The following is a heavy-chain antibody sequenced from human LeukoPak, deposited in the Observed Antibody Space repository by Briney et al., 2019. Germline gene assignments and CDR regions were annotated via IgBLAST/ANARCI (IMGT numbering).Heavy chain of an antibody. CDR3: ARGKVATIVY. J-gene: IGHJ4*02. CDR1: GYTFTGYY. Sequence: EASVKVSCKASGYTFTGYYMHWVRQAPGQGLEWMGWINPNSGGTNYAQKFQGRVTMTRDTSISTAYMELSRLRFDDTAVYYCARGKVATIVYWGQGTLVTVSS. V-gene: IGHV1-2*02. D-gene: IGHD5-12*01. CDR2: INPNSGGT.